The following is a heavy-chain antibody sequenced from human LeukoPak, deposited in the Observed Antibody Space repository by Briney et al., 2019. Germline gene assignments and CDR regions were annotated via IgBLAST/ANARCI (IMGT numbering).Heavy chain of an antibody. CDR1: GGSISSSSYY. V-gene: IGHV4-39*07. CDR3: AREGPPMVRGVIGY. J-gene: IGHJ4*02. CDR2: IYYSGST. D-gene: IGHD3-10*01. Sequence: PSETLSLTCTVSGGSISSSSYYWGWIRQPPGKGLEWIGSIYYSGSTYYNPSLKSRVTISVDTSKNQFSLKLSSVTAADTAVYYCAREGPPMVRGVIGYWGQGTLVTVSS.